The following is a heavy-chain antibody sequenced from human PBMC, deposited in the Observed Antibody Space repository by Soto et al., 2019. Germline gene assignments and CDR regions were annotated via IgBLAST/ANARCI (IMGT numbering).Heavy chain of an antibody. CDR2: ITPIFGTA. D-gene: IGHD6-6*01. Sequence: QVQLVQSGAEGKKPGSSGKVPCKAPGGTFSSYATSWWGQAPEQGLGGMGGITPIFGTANYAQKFQGRVTITADKSTSTAYMELSSLRSEDTAVYYCAREDSSSSREGYFDYWGQGTLVTVSS. CDR3: AREDSSSSREGYFDY. J-gene: IGHJ4*02. V-gene: IGHV1-69*06. CDR1: GGTFSSYA.